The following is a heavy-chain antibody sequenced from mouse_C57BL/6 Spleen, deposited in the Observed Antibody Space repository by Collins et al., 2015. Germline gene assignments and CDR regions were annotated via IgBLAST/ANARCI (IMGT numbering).Heavy chain of an antibody. CDR2: IYPGNSDT. J-gene: IGHJ3*01. CDR3: TRSKYGNYGEGFAY. V-gene: IGHV1-5*01. CDR1: GYSFTSYW. D-gene: IGHD2-10*02. Sequence: EVQLQQSGTVLARPGASVKMSCKASGYSFTSYWMHWVKQRPGQGLEWIGAIYPGNSDTSYNQKFKGKAKLTAVTSASTAYMELSSLTNEDSAVYYCTRSKYGNYGEGFAYWGQGTLVTVSA.